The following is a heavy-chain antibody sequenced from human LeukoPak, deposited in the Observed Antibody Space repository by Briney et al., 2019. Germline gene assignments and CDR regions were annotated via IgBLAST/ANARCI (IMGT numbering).Heavy chain of an antibody. J-gene: IGHJ6*02. V-gene: IGHV4-4*07. CDR1: GGSISSYY. CDR3: TRGSGYDSGYYYYGMDV. CDR2: IYTSGST. Sequence: ETLSLTCTVSGGSISSYYWSWIRQPAGKGLEWIGRIYTSGSTNYNPSLKSRVTMSVDTSKNQFSLKLRSVTAADTAVYYCTRGSGYDSGYYYYGMDVWGQGTTVTVSS. D-gene: IGHD5-12*01.